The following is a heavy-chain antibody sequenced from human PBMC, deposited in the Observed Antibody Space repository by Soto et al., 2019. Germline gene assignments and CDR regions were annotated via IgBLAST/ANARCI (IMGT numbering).Heavy chain of an antibody. D-gene: IGHD4-17*01. V-gene: IGHV1-2*02. CDR1: GYTITGSY. J-gene: IGHJ4*02. CDR2: INSKTGDT. Sequence: ASVKVSFKASGYTITGSYMHWVSQAPGQGLEWMGWINSKTGDTMYAQKFQGRVVMTRYTSSSTVYMDVSRLTSDDTAVFYCARAGGPVDYGSYVGTYYFDYWGQGSLVTVSS. CDR3: ARAGGPVDYGSYVGTYYFDY.